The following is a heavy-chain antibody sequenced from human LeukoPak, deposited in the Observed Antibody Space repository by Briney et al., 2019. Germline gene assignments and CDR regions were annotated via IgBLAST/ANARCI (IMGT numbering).Heavy chain of an antibody. D-gene: IGHD3-22*01. V-gene: IGHV1-46*01. J-gene: IGHJ1*01. CDR1: GYTFTSYY. CDR3: AREMGRDYYDSSGYYKSGEYFQH. Sequence: ASVKVPCKASGYTFTSYYMHWVRQAPGQGPEWIGLINPSGGSTSYAQKFHGRVTITRDTSTSTVYMELSSPRSADTAVYYCAREMGRDYYDSSGYYKSGEYFQHWGQGTLVTVSS. CDR2: INPSGGST.